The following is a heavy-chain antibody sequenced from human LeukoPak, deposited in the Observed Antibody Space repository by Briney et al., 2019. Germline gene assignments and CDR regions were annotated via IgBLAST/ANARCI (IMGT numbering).Heavy chain of an antibody. D-gene: IGHD3-3*01. V-gene: IGHV4-39*01. CDR2: IYYTGST. J-gene: IGHJ6*03. Sequence: SETLSLTCTVSGGSISSSSYYWGWIRQPPGKGLEWIGSIYYTGSTYSNPSLKSRVTISVDTSKNQFSLKLSSVTAADTAVYYCASPLRVFGVVSDFYYYMDVWGRGTTVTVSS. CDR3: ASPLRVFGVVSDFYYYMDV. CDR1: GGSISSSSYY.